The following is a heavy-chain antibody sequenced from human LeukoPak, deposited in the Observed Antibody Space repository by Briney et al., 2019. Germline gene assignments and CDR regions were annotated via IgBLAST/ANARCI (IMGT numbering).Heavy chain of an antibody. CDR2: IISTSSTI. CDR3: ARVGSSWSPHDY. V-gene: IGHV3-48*01. CDR1: GFTFSIYS. J-gene: IGHJ4*02. Sequence: GGSLRLSCAASGFTFSIYSMNCVRQAPGKSLEWGSYIISTSSTINYAASVKGRFTISGDNGKSSLYLQMNSLRAEDTAVYYCARVGSSWSPHDYWGQGTLVTVSS. D-gene: IGHD6-13*01.